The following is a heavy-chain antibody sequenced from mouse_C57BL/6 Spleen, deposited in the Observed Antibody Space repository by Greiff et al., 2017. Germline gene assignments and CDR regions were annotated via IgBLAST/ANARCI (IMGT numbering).Heavy chain of an antibody. CDR2: ISYDGSN. CDR1: GYSITSGYY. Sequence: EVKLVESGPGLVKPSQSLSLTCSVTGYSITSGYYWNWIRQFPGNKLEWMGYISYDGSNNYNPSLKNRISITRDTSKNQFFLKLNSVTTEDTATYYCAREDYDANYFDYWGQGTTLTVSS. CDR3: AREDYDANYFDY. V-gene: IGHV3-6*01. D-gene: IGHD2-4*01. J-gene: IGHJ2*01.